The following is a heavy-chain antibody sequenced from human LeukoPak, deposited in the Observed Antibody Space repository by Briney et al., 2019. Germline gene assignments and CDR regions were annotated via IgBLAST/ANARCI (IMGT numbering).Heavy chain of an antibody. V-gene: IGHV4-59*01. CDR3: ARDTLYCSGGSCYSAFDI. CDR2: IYYSGST. D-gene: IGHD2-15*01. Sequence: SETLSLTCAVSGGAISSYHWSWIRQPPGKGLEWIGYIYYSGSTNYNPSLKSRVTISVDTSKNQFSLKPSSVTAADTAVYYCARDTLYCSGGSCYSAFDIWGQGTMVTVSS. J-gene: IGHJ3*02. CDR1: GGAISSYH.